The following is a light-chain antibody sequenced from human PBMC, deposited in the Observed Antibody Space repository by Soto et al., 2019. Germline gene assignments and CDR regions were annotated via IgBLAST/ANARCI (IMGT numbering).Light chain of an antibody. V-gene: IGLV2-14*01. J-gene: IGLJ2*01. Sequence: QSALTQPASVSGSPGQSITISCTGTRSDVGGYNFVSWYQQHPGKVPKLLIYDVTHRPSRVSNRFSASNSANTASLTISGLQAEDEADYYCSSYTSTNTLVFGGGTQLTVL. CDR3: SSYTSTNTLV. CDR1: RSDVGGYNF. CDR2: DVT.